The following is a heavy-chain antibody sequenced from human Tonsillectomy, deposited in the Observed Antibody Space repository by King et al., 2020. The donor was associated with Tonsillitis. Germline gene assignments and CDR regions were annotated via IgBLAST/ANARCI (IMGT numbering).Heavy chain of an antibody. CDR3: ASDGYDFWSGYYLSGGMDV. CDR1: GYTFTGYY. J-gene: IGHJ6*02. CDR2: INPHSGDT. V-gene: IGHV1-2*04. Sequence: VQLVESGAEVKKPGASVKVSCTASGYTFTGYYIYWVRQAPGQGLEWMGSINPHSGDTNYAQKFQGWVTMTTEPSISTVYMELSRLTSDDTGIYYCASDGYDFWSGYYLSGGMDVWGQGTTVTVSS. D-gene: IGHD3-3*01.